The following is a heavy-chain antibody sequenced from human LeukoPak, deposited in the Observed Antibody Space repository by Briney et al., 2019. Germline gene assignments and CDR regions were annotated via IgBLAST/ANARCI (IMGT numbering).Heavy chain of an antibody. CDR1: GYSFTSYW. J-gene: IGHJ6*03. V-gene: IGHV5-51*01. Sequence: GESLKISCKGSGYSFTSYWIGWVRQMPGKGLEWMGIIYPGDSDTRYSPSFQGQVTISADKSISTAYLQWSSLKASDTAMYYCARHVTYSSSWYGPRYYYYMDVWGKGTTVTVSS. CDR2: IYPGDSDT. D-gene: IGHD6-13*01. CDR3: ARHVTYSSSWYGPRYYYYMDV.